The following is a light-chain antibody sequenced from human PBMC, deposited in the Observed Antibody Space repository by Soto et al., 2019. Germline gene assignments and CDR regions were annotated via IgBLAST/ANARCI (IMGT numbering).Light chain of an antibody. CDR1: NIGSKN. CDR2: GDS. Sequence: SYELTQPLSVSVALGQTARITCGGNNIGSKNVNWYQQKPGQAPVLVIYGDSSRPSGIPERFSGSNSGNTATLTISRAQAGDEADYYCQVWDNSVWVFGGGTKVTVL. CDR3: QVWDNSVWV. J-gene: IGLJ3*02. V-gene: IGLV3-9*01.